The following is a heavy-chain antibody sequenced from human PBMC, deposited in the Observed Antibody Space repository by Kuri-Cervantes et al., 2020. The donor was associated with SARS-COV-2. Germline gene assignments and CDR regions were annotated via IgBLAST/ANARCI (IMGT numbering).Heavy chain of an antibody. CDR2: IHRTGTT. CDR3: AFNYGTGSYFY. CDR1: GGSISSSNR. J-gene: IGHJ4*02. Sequence: GSLRLSCAVSGGSISSSNRWSWVRQPPGKGLEWIGEIHRTGTTNYNPPLESRVTISVDRSKNQFSLTLRSVTAADTAVYYCAFNYGTGSYFYWGQGTLVTVSS. V-gene: IGHV4-4*02. D-gene: IGHD3-10*01.